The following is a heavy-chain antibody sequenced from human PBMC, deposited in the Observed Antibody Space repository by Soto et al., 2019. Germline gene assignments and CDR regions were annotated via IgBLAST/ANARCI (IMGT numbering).Heavy chain of an antibody. CDR2: IYYSGST. J-gene: IGHJ5*02. CDR1: GGSISSGGYY. D-gene: IGHD5-18*01. Sequence: SETLSLTCTVSGGSISSGGYYWSWIRQHPGKGLEWIGYIYYSGSTYYNPSLKSRVTISVDTSKNQFSLKLSSVTAADTAVYYCARDKVGYSYGRSCWFDPWGQGTLVTVSS. V-gene: IGHV4-31*03. CDR3: ARDKVGYSYGRSCWFDP.